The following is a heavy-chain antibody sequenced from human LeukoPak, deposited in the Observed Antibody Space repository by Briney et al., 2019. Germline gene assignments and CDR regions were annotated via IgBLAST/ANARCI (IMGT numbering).Heavy chain of an antibody. V-gene: IGHV3-74*01. CDR3: ALQRDGDYSRMDV. CDR1: GFTSSSYW. D-gene: IGHD4-17*01. J-gene: IGHJ6*02. Sequence: PGGSLRLSCAASGFTSSSYWMHWVRQAPGKGLVWVSRINSDGSSTSYADSVKGRFTISRDNAKNTLYLQMNSLRAEDTAVYYCALQRDGDYSRMDVWGQGTTVTVSS. CDR2: INSDGSST.